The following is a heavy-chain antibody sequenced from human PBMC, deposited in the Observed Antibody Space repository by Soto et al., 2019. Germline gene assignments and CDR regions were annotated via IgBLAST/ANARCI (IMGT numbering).Heavy chain of an antibody. Sequence: GGSLRLSCAASGFTFSSYGMHWVRQGPGKGLEWVANIKQDGSEKYYVDSVKGRFTISRDNAKNTLYLQMNSLRAEDTAVYYCARHIVLVPAAIYYYGMGVWGQGTTVTVSS. V-gene: IGHV3-7*01. CDR2: IKQDGSEK. CDR3: ARHIVLVPAAIYYYGMGV. J-gene: IGHJ6*02. D-gene: IGHD2-2*01. CDR1: GFTFSSYG.